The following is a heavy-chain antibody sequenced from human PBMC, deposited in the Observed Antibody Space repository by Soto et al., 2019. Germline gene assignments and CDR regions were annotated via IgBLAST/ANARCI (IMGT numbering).Heavy chain of an antibody. CDR2: INPNSGGT. D-gene: IGHD5-12*01. CDR3: ARAYSGYETTMGQGLGLFDY. CDR1: GYTFTGYY. J-gene: IGHJ4*02. V-gene: IGHV1-2*04. Sequence: QVQLVQSGAEVKKPGASVKVSCKASGYTFTGYYMHWVRQAPGQGLEWMGWINPNSGGTNYAQKFQGWVTMTRDTSISTAYMERSRLRSDDTAVYYCARAYSGYETTMGQGLGLFDYWGQGTLVTVSS.